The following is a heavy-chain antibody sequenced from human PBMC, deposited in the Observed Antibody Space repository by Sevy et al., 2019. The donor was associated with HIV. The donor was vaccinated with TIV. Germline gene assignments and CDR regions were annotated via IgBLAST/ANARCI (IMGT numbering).Heavy chain of an antibody. D-gene: IGHD3-10*01. V-gene: IGHV3-23*01. CDR1: GFTFRSYA. CDR2: ISGSGGST. Sequence: GGSLRLSCAASGFTFRSYAMSWVRQAPGKGLEWVSAISGSGGSTYYADSVKGRFTISSDNSKNTLYLQMNSLRAEDTAVYYCAKDPLLWFGASAFDYWGQGTLVTVSS. CDR3: AKDPLLWFGASAFDY. J-gene: IGHJ4*02.